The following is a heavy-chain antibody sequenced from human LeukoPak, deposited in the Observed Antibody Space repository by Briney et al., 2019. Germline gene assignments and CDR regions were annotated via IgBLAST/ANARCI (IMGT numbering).Heavy chain of an antibody. Sequence: PGRSLRLSCAASGFTFSSYGMHWVRQAPGKGLEWVAVLWYGGSNKYYADSVKGRFTISRDNSKDTLYLQMNSLRAEDTAVYYCAKSGTPIGYWFDPWGQGTLVTVSS. D-gene: IGHD1-14*01. CDR1: GFTFSSYG. V-gene: IGHV3-30*18. CDR2: LWYGGSNK. CDR3: AKSGTPIGYWFDP. J-gene: IGHJ5*02.